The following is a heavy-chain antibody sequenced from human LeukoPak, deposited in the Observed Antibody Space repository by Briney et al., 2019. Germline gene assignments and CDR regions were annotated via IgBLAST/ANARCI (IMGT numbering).Heavy chain of an antibody. CDR1: GGSISSTNW. CDR3: ARGFFPAKNFDL. Sequence: SETLSLTCSVSGGSISSTNWWSWVRQPPGKGLEWIGETSHRGSTNYNPSLKSRVTISVDKSKNQFSLKLSSVTAADTAVYYWARGFFPAKNFDLGAVAPWSLSPQ. CDR2: TSHRGST. J-gene: IGHJ2*01. V-gene: IGHV4-4*02. D-gene: IGHD2-2*01.